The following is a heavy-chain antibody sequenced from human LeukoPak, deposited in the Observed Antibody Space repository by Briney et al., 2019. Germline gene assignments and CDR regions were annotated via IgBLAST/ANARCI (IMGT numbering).Heavy chain of an antibody. CDR2: IYYSGST. CDR3: ARSEKTTADWYLDL. V-gene: IGHV4-59*08. J-gene: IGHJ2*01. D-gene: IGHD4-17*01. Sequence: SETLSLTCTVSGDSISSYYWSWIRQPPGKGLEWIGYIYYSGSTNYNPSLKSRVTISVDTSKNQFSLKLSSVTAADTAVYYCARSEKTTADWYLDLWGRGTLVTVSS. CDR1: GDSISSYY.